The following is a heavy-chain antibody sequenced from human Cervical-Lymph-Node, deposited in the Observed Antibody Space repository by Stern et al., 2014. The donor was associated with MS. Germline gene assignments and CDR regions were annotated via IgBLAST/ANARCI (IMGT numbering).Heavy chain of an antibody. V-gene: IGHV5-51*01. D-gene: IGHD1-14*01. Sequence: EVQLVQSGAELIRPGESLKISCKGSGYKFSIYWIAWVRQMPGKGLEWMGIIYPGDSETRYSPSFQGQFTMSADKSTSTAYLQWSSLNASDTAMYFCARQTTAWASDVWGQGTLVTVSS. CDR3: ARQTTAWASDV. CDR2: IYPGDSET. J-gene: IGHJ4*02. CDR1: GYKFSIYW.